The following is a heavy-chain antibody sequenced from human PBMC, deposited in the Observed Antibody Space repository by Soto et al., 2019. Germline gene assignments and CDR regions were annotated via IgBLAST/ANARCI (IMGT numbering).Heavy chain of an antibody. J-gene: IGHJ6*02. CDR3: ASVSGSCYYGMDV. Sequence: QVQLQESGPGLVKPSGTLSLTCAVSGDSISSTNWWSWVRQPPGKGLQWIGEIYHSGSTNYNPSLKGRVAISVARSANQCSLTLGSVTAADTAVYYCASVSGSCYYGMDVWGQGTTGTVSS. V-gene: IGHV4-4*02. CDR1: GDSISSTNW. CDR2: IYHSGST.